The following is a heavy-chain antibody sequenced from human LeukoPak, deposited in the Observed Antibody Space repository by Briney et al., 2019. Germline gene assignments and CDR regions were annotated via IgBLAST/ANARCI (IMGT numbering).Heavy chain of an antibody. Sequence: SETLSLTCTVSGGSISSGDYYWSWIRQPPGKGLEWIGEINHSGSTNYNPSLKSRVTISVDTSKNQFSLKLSSVTAADTAVYYCARDPYSSSWYFGCFDYWGQGTLVTVSS. J-gene: IGHJ4*02. CDR3: ARDPYSSSWYFGCFDY. D-gene: IGHD6-13*01. CDR1: GGSISSGDYY. CDR2: INHSGST. V-gene: IGHV4-39*07.